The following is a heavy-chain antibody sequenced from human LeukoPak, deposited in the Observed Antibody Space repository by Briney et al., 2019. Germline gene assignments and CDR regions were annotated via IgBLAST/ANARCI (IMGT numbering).Heavy chain of an antibody. V-gene: IGHV3-11*04. D-gene: IGHD3-16*02. CDR3: ARDIVDGYYFDY. CDR2: ISSSGSTI. Sequence: GGSLRLSCAASGFTFSDYYMSWIRQAPGKGLEWVSYISSSGSTIYYADSVKGRFTISRDNDKNTLYLQMNSLRAEDTAVYYCARDIVDGYYFDYWGQGTLVTVSS. J-gene: IGHJ4*02. CDR1: GFTFSDYY.